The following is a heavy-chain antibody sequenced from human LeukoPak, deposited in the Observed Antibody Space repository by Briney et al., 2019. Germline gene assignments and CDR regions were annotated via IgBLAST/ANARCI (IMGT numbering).Heavy chain of an antibody. D-gene: IGHD1-26*01. CDR3: ARYSGSHDAFDI. Sequence: PSETLSLTCTVSGGAISSSSYYWGWIRQAPGKGLEWIGNIYYSGNTFDNPSLKSRVTISVDTSKNQFSLKLSSVTAADTAVYYCARYSGSHDAFDIWGQGTMVTISS. CDR1: GGAISSSSYY. CDR2: IYYSGNT. J-gene: IGHJ3*02. V-gene: IGHV4-39*01.